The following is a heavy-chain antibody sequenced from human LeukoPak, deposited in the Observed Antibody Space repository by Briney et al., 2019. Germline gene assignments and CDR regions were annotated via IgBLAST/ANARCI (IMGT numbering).Heavy chain of an antibody. V-gene: IGHV3-30*02. J-gene: IGHJ4*02. D-gene: IGHD1-26*01. CDR3: ARDESGATRY. CDR1: GFTFSSYE. CDR2: IRYDGSNK. Sequence: GGSLRLSCAASGFTFSSYEMNWVRQAPGKGLEWVAFIRYDGSNKYYADSVKGRFTISRDNSKNTLYLQMNSLRAEDTAVYYCARDESGATRYWGQGTLVTVSS.